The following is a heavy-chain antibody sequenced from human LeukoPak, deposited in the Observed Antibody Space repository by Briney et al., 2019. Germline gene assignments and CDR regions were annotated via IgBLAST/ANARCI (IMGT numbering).Heavy chain of an antibody. Sequence: MSSKTLSLTCTVSGGSISSSSYYWGWIRQPPGKGLKWIGSIYYSGSTYYNPSLKSRVTISVDTSKNQFSLKLSSVTAADTAVYYCARERTPGGWFDPWGQGTLVTVSS. CDR3: ARERTPGGWFDP. CDR1: GGSISSSSYY. CDR2: IYYSGST. J-gene: IGHJ5*02. D-gene: IGHD2-15*01. V-gene: IGHV4-39*02.